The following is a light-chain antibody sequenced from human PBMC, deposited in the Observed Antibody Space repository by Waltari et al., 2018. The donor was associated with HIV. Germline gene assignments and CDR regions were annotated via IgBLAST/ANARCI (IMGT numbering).Light chain of an antibody. V-gene: IGLV2-14*01. J-gene: IGLJ2*01. Sequence: QSALTQPASVSGSPGQSITISCTGTSSDVGGSNYVSWYQQHPGKAPKLMIYEVSNRPSGVSNRFSGSKSSNTASLTISGLQAEDEADYYCSSYTSSSTYVVFGGGTKLTVL. CDR3: SSYTSSSTYVV. CDR1: SSDVGGSNY. CDR2: EVS.